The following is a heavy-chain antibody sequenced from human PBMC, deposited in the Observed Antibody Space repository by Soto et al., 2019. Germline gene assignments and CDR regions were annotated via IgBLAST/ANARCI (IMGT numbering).Heavy chain of an antibody. V-gene: IGHV1-18*01. CDR3: ASVSPRDGYTDPGWFDP. CDR1: GYTFTSYG. CDR2: ISAYNGNT. D-gene: IGHD5-12*01. Sequence: ASVKVSCKASGYTFTSYGISWVRQAPGQGLEWIGGISAYNGNTNYAQKFQGRVTITADESTSTAYMELSSLRSEDTAVYYCASVSPRDGYTDPGWFDPWGQGTLVTVSS. J-gene: IGHJ5*02.